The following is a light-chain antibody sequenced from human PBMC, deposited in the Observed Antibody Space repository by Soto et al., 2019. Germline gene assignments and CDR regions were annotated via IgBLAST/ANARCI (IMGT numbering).Light chain of an antibody. CDR2: GAS. J-gene: IGKJ1*01. CDR1: QTVTSN. CDR3: HQYNNWPT. Sequence: ELVMTQSPDTLSVSSDAIVTLSGRASQTVTSNLAWYQQKAGQSPRFLIYGASTRATGTPARFIVIGSGTEFTLTISSLQSEEFAVDFCHQYNNWPTCGQGTKVDIK. V-gene: IGKV3D-15*01.